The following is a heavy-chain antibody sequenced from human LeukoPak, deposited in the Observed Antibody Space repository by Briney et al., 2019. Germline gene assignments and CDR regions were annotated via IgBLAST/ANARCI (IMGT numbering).Heavy chain of an antibody. Sequence: PGGSLRLSCAASGFTFSNAWMSWVRQAPGKGLEWVGRIKSKTDGGTTDYAAPVKGRFTISRDDSKNTLYLQMNSLKTEDTAVYYCPTGLELLDFWSGSNPVAYWGQGPLVTVSS. J-gene: IGHJ4*02. D-gene: IGHD3-3*01. CDR2: IKSKTDGGTT. CDR1: GFTFSNAW. CDR3: PTGLELLDFWSGSNPVAY. V-gene: IGHV3-15*01.